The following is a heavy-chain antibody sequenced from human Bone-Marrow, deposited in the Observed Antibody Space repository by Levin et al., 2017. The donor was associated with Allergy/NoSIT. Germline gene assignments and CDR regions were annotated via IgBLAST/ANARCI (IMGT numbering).Heavy chain of an antibody. D-gene: IGHD3-3*01. CDR1: GGTFSSYA. CDR3: ATLGGVRFLEWLLPDYYYYGMDV. CDR2: IIPIFGTA. V-gene: IGHV1-69*01. Sequence: PGESLKISCKASGGTFSSYAISWVRQAPGQGLEWMGGIIPIFGTANYAQKFQGRVTITADESTSTAYMELSSLRSEDTAVYYCATLGGVRFLEWLLPDYYYYGMDVWGQGTTVTVSS. J-gene: IGHJ6*02.